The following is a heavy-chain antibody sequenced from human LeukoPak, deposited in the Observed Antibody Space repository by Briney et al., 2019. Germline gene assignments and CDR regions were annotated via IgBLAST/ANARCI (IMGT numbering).Heavy chain of an antibody. D-gene: IGHD2-2*01. V-gene: IGHV4-34*01. Sequence: SETLSLTCAVYGGSFSGYYWSWIRQPPGKGLEWIGEINHSGSTNYNPSLKSRVTISVDTSKNQFSLKLSSVTAADTAVYYCARLSGEEYHFDYWGQGTLVTVSS. CDR2: INHSGST. CDR1: GGSFSGYY. CDR3: ARLSGEEYHFDY. J-gene: IGHJ4*02.